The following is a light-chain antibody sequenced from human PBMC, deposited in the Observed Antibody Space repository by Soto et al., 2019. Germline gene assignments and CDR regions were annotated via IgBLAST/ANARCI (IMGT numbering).Light chain of an antibody. CDR3: QQYNSYSPWT. J-gene: IGKJ1*01. Sequence: DIQMTQSPSTLSASVGDRVTITCRASQNVNKWLAWFQQKPGKVPKLLIFDASTLQTGVPLRFGGSGSGTEFTLTISSLQPEDFATYYCQQYNSYSPWTFGQGTKVQI. CDR1: QNVNKW. V-gene: IGKV1-5*01. CDR2: DAS.